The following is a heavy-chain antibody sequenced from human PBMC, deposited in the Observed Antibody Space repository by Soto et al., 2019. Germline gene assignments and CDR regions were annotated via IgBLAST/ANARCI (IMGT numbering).Heavy chain of an antibody. CDR3: ARLPNTYYGDDDY. CDR1: GGSISSSSYY. Sequence: QLQLQESGPGLVKPSETLSLTCTVSGGSISSSSYYWGWIRQPPGKGREWIGSIYYSGSTYYNPSLKSRVTISVDTSKNQFSLKLSSVTAADTAVYYCARLPNTYYGDDDYWGQGTLVTVSS. CDR2: IYYSGST. J-gene: IGHJ4*02. D-gene: IGHD4-17*01. V-gene: IGHV4-39*01.